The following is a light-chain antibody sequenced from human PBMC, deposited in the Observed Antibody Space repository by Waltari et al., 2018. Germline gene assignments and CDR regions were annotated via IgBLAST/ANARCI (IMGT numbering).Light chain of an antibody. Sequence: QSALTQPASVSGAPGPSIPISCTGTSSDVGGYNYGSWYQQHPGKAPKLMIYDVSNRPSGVSNRFSGSKSGNTASLTISGLQAEDEADYYCSSYTSSSSWVFGGGTKLTVL. CDR3: SSYTSSSSWV. CDR2: DVS. V-gene: IGLV2-14*01. CDR1: SSDVGGYNY. J-gene: IGLJ3*02.